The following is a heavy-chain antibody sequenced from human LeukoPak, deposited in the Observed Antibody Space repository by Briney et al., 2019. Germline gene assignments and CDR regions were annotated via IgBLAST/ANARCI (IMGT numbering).Heavy chain of an antibody. Sequence: GGSLRLSCAASGFTVSSYWMHWVRQAPGKGLVWVSRINSDGTGTNYADSVKGRFTISRDNAKNTLYLQMNSLRAEDTAVYYCTRALGSSTTNTYMDVWGKGTTVTVSS. CDR2: INSDGTGT. V-gene: IGHV3-74*01. CDR3: TRALGSSTTNTYMDV. CDR1: GFTVSSYW. D-gene: IGHD2-2*01. J-gene: IGHJ6*03.